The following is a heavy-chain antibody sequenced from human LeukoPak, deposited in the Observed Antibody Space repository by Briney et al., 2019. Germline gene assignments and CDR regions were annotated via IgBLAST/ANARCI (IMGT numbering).Heavy chain of an antibody. Sequence: SETLSLTCAVYGGSFSGYYWSWIRQPPGKGLEWIGEINHSGSTNYNPSLKSRVTISVDTSKNQFSLKLSSVTAADTAVYYCAREDEGATFTHAFDIWGQGTMVTVSS. CDR3: AREDEGATFTHAFDI. CDR2: INHSGST. D-gene: IGHD1-26*01. V-gene: IGHV4-34*01. CDR1: GGSFSGYY. J-gene: IGHJ3*02.